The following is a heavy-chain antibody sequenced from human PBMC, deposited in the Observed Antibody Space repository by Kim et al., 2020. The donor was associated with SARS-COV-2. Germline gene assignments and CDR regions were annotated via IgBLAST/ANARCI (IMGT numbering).Heavy chain of an antibody. CDR1: GGTFSSYA. CDR3: AITKWELLLGRYQNWFDP. Sequence: SVKVSCKASGGTFSSYAISWVRQAPGQGLEWMGRIIPILGIANYAQKFQGRVTITADKSTSTAYMELSSLRSEDTAVYYCAITKWELLLGRYQNWFDPWGQGTLVTVSS. J-gene: IGHJ5*02. V-gene: IGHV1-69*04. CDR2: IIPILGIA. D-gene: IGHD1-26*01.